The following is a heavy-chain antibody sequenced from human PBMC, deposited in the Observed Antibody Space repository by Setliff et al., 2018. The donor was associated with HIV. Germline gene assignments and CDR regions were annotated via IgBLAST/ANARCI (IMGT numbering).Heavy chain of an antibody. CDR1: GGSISSSNYY. J-gene: IGHJ6*03. CDR3: AGVNTAMARNYYYMDV. CDR2: IYYSGNT. Sequence: PSETLSLTCTVSGGSISSSNYYWDWIRQSPGKGLEWIGNIYYSGNTDYNPSLKSRVTISVDTSKNQFFLKVTSVTAADTAVYYCAGVNTAMARNYYYMDVWGKGTTVTVSS. V-gene: IGHV4-39*01. D-gene: IGHD5-18*01.